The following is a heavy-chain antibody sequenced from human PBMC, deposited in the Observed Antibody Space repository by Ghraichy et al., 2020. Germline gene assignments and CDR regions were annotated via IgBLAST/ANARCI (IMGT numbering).Heavy chain of an antibody. Sequence: SETLSLTCAVSGGSISNTCYYWVWIRQPPGKGRKWVGNIYYSGSTYYNPSLKSRVTISVETSQNHLSLTLSSVTAADTAVYYCARTNPQYISGWYAPGYFDYWGQGTLVPV. D-gene: IGHD6-19*01. CDR1: GGSISNTCYY. CDR2: IYYSGST. V-gene: IGHV4-39*02. J-gene: IGHJ4*02. CDR3: ARTNPQYISGWYAPGYFDY.